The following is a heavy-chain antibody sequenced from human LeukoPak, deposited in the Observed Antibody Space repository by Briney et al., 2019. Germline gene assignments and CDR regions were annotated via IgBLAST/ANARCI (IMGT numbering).Heavy chain of an antibody. D-gene: IGHD1-26*01. Sequence: GGSLRLSCAASGFTLSSYAMHWVRQAPGKGLEWVAVISYDGSNKYYADSVKGRFTISRDNSKNTLYLQMNSLRAEDTAVYYCARDLGTMGAMDYYFDYWGQGTLVTVSS. CDR2: ISYDGSNK. J-gene: IGHJ4*02. CDR1: GFTLSSYA. CDR3: ARDLGTMGAMDYYFDY. V-gene: IGHV3-30-3*01.